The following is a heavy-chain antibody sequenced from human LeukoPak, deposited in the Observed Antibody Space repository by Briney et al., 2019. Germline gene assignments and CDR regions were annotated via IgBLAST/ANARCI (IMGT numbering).Heavy chain of an antibody. J-gene: IGHJ4*02. V-gene: IGHV3-15*05. CDR3: TTDPPGASDY. CDR1: GCTFSNAW. Sequence: PGGSLRLSCAASGCTFSNAWMSWVRQAPGKGLEWVGRIKSKTDGGTTDYAAPGKGRFTISRDDSRNTLYLQMNSLKSEDTAIYYCTTDPPGASDYWGQGTLVSVSS. CDR2: IKSKTDGGTT. D-gene: IGHD3-10*01.